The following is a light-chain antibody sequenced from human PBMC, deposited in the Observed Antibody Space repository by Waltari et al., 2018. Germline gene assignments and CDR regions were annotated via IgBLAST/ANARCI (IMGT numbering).Light chain of an antibody. V-gene: IGKV1-39*01. J-gene: IGKJ5*01. CDR3: QHSYYTPL. CDR1: QTISIY. CDR2: YAS. Sequence: DIQMTQSPSSLSASVGDRVTITCRTSQTISIYLSWYQQKVGKAPKLLIYYASTLQSGVPSRFSGSWSGTEFTLTISSLQPDDFATYFCQHSYYTPLFGQGTRLEIK.